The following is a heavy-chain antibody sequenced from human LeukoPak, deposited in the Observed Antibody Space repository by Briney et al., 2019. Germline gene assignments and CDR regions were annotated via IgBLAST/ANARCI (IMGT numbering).Heavy chain of an antibody. V-gene: IGHV3-21*06. CDR1: GFTFSSHS. D-gene: IGHD3-10*01. CDR3: ARGLDDYGSGSYSGD. J-gene: IGHJ1*01. Sequence: TGGSLRLSCAASGFTFSSHSLMWVRQAPGKGLEWVSSISPDSGYIYYADSVKGRFTISRDNAKNTVYLQMNRLRAVDTAVYYCARGLDDYGSGSYSGDWGQGTLVTVSS. CDR2: ISPDSGYI.